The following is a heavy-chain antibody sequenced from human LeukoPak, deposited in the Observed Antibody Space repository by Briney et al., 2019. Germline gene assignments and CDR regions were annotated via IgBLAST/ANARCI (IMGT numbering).Heavy chain of an antibody. CDR1: GFKFGDYV. Sequence: PGGSLRLSCTASGFKFGDYVMHWVRQVSGKGLEWVSRIGEDGRLKNYADSVKGRCTISRDNRKNSLFLQMSSLRIEDTALYYCAVDIIPSLGHYEGGIEFDSRGQGTRVIVSS. V-gene: IGHV3-43*02. CDR3: AVDIIPSLGHYEGGIEFDS. J-gene: IGHJ4*02. D-gene: IGHD4-17*01. CDR2: IGEDGRLK.